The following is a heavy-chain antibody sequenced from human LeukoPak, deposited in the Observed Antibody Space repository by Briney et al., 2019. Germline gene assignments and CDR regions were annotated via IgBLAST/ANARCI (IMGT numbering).Heavy chain of an antibody. V-gene: IGHV3-72*01. D-gene: IGHD3-3*01. CDR2: IRNKADTYTT. CDR3: AREVWSGYYTLYYFDY. J-gene: IGHJ4*02. Sequence: PGGSLRLSCAASGFTFSDHYMDWVRQAPGKGLEWVGRIRNKADTYTTEYAASVKGRFTNSRDDSKNSLYLQMNSLKTEDTAVYYCAREVWSGYYTLYYFDYWGQGTLVTVSS. CDR1: GFTFSDHY.